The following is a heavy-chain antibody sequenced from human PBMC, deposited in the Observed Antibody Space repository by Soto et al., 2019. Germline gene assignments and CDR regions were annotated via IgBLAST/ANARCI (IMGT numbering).Heavy chain of an antibody. Sequence: GGSLRLSCAASGFTFSSYAMHWVRQAPGKGLEWVAVISYDGSNKYYADSVKGRFTISRDNSKNTLYLQMNSLRAEDTAVYYCARDISGGNTIRLDYWGQGTLVTVSS. CDR2: ISYDGSNK. V-gene: IGHV3-30-3*01. CDR3: ARDISGGNTIRLDY. CDR1: GFTFSSYA. J-gene: IGHJ4*02. D-gene: IGHD3-3*02.